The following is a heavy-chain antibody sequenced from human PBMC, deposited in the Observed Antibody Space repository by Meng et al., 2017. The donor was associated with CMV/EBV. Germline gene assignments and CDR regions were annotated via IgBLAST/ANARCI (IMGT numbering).Heavy chain of an antibody. Sequence: QVRLGQNGAEGKKPGASVKVSCKASGYTFTSYYMHWVRQAPGQGLEWMGIINPSGGSTSYAQKFQGRVTMTRDTSTSTVYMELSSLRADDTAVYYCAKWGQSRDWPPDPFDPWGQGTLVTVSS. CDR3: AKWGQSRDWPPDPFDP. CDR1: GYTFTSYY. D-gene: IGHD5-24*01. CDR2: INPSGGST. J-gene: IGHJ5*02. V-gene: IGHV1-46*01.